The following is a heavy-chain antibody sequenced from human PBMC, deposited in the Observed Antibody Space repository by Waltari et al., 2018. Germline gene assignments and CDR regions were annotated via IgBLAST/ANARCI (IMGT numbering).Heavy chain of an antibody. CDR1: GLPFTDYA. V-gene: IGHV3-23*01. J-gene: IGHJ4*02. Sequence: DVKLLESGGGSVQRGGSLRLSCAASGLPFTDYAMIWVRQAPGKGLEWVSAVSGSGNGTFYADSVKGRFSISRDNFNNALYLQMNSLRDDDTAVYYCVKDGTTGYIYGKAFDLWGQGTLVTVSS. CDR3: VKDGTTGYIYGKAFDL. D-gene: IGHD5-18*01. CDR2: VSGSGNGT.